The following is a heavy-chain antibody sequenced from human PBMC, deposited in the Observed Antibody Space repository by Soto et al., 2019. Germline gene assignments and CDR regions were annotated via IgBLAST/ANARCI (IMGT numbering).Heavy chain of an antibody. Sequence: SVKVSWKASGFTFTSSAVQWVRQARGQRLEWIGWIVVGSGNTNYAQKFQERVTITRDMSTSTAYMELSSLRSEDTAVYYCAAPKVLRFLEWFQDAFDIWGQGTMVTVSS. CDR3: AAPKVLRFLEWFQDAFDI. CDR1: GFTFTSSA. J-gene: IGHJ3*02. V-gene: IGHV1-58*01. D-gene: IGHD3-3*01. CDR2: IVVGSGNT.